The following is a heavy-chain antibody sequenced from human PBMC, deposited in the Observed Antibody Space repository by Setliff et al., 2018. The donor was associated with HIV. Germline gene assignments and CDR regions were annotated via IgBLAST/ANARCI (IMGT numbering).Heavy chain of an antibody. CDR1: GFTFSSYS. J-gene: IGHJ2*01. CDR3: ARDQTFDLTAFRDWYFDL. D-gene: IGHD1-20*01. CDR2: ISSSSSYI. Sequence: GGSLRPSCAASGFTFSSYSMNWVRQAPGKGLEWVSSISSSSSYIYYADSVKGRFTISRDNAKNSLYLQMNSLRAEDTAVYYCARDQTFDLTAFRDWYFDLWGRGTLVTVSS. V-gene: IGHV3-21*01.